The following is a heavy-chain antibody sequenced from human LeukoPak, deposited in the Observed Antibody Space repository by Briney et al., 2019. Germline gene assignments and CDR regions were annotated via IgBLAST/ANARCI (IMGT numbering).Heavy chain of an antibody. CDR1: GFTFSRYN. J-gene: IGHJ6*03. V-gene: IGHV3-21*01. CDR2: ITRSSIYK. D-gene: IGHD6-19*01. Sequence: GGSLRLSCTTSGFTFSRYNMNSVPQAPGRGVEWVSSITRSSIYKSSADSMKGRFTISRDNAKNSLYLQMASLRAEDTAVYYCARVGSVGSSGWWSYYYYYMDVWGKGTTVTVSS. CDR3: ARVGSVGSSGWWSYYYYYMDV.